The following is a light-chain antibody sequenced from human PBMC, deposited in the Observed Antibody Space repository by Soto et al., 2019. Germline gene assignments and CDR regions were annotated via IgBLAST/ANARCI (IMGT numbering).Light chain of an antibody. V-gene: IGLV2-11*01. J-gene: IGLJ1*01. CDR3: CSYTGSYSYV. CDR2: DVT. Sequence: QSALTQPNSVSGSPGQSVTISCTGTSSDVGGYSYVSWYQQHPGKAPQLIIYDVTERPSGVPDRFSGSKSGNTASLTISRLQAEDEADYYFCSYTGSYSYVFGIGTKLTVL. CDR1: SSDVGGYSY.